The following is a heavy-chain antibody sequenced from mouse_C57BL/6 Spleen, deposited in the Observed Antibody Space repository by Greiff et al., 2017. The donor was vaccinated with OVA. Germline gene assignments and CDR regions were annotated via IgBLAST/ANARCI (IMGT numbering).Heavy chain of an antibody. CDR1: GFTFSSYG. Sequence: DVQLVESGGDLVKPGGSLKLSCAASGFTFSSYGMSWVRQTPDKRLEWVATISSGGSYTYYPDSVKGRFTISRDNAKNTLYLQMSSLKSEDTAMYYCARRGSSYWFAYWGQGTLVTVSA. D-gene: IGHD1-1*01. CDR3: ARRGSSYWFAY. V-gene: IGHV5-6*01. CDR2: ISSGGSYT. J-gene: IGHJ3*01.